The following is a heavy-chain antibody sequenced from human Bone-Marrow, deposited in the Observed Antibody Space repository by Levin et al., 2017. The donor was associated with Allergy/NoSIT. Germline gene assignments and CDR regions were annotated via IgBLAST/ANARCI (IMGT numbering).Heavy chain of an antibody. Sequence: QAGGSLRLSCVAEGFTLSNHAMHWVRQAPGKGLEYVSALSSDGETTYYATSVKGRFTISRDTSKNTLYLQMASLGHEDVAVYFCARGAAPEALLFWFDPWGQGIPVIVSS. D-gene: IGHD6-13*01. CDR1: GFTLSNHA. V-gene: IGHV3-64*01. J-gene: IGHJ5*02. CDR2: LSSDGETT. CDR3: ARGAAPEALLFWFDP.